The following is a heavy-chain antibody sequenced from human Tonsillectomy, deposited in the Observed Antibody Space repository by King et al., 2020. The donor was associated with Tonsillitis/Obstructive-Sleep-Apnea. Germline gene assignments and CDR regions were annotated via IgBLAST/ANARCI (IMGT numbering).Heavy chain of an antibody. CDR1: GYTFTDYY. J-gene: IGHJ4*02. CDR3: ARCPRGYSYGSVDY. CDR2: INPNSGGT. Sequence: QLVQSGAEVKKPGASVKVSCKASGYTFTDYYMHWVRQAPGQGLEWMGWINPNSGGTDSAQKFRGRVTMTRDTSISTAYMELSSLTSDDTAVYYCARCPRGYSYGSVDYWGQGTLVTVSS. D-gene: IGHD5-18*01. V-gene: IGHV1-2*02.